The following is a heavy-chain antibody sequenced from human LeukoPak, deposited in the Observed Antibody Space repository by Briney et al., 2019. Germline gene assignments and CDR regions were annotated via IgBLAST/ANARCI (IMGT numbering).Heavy chain of an antibody. CDR2: IYNSGST. D-gene: IGHD3-10*01. V-gene: IGHV4-59*01. J-gene: IGHJ2*01. CDR3: ARDRPLYGSGSPGRYFDL. Sequence: SETLSLTCSVSGGSISSYYWSWIRQSPENGLEWIGYIYNSGSTKYNPPLKSRVTISVDTSKNQFSLKLSSVTAADTAVYYCARDRPLYGSGSPGRYFDLWGRGTLVTVSS. CDR1: GGSISSYY.